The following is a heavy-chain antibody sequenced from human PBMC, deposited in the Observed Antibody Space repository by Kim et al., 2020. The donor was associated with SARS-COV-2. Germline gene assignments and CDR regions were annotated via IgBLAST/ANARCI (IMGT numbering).Heavy chain of an antibody. D-gene: IGHD6-19*01. J-gene: IGHJ4*02. CDR3: AREAVAGSFDY. CDR2: NT. Sequence: NTRYSQKVQARVSIPRDTSATTAYLELSGLRSEDTAVYYCAREAVAGSFDYWGQGTLVTVSS. V-gene: IGHV1-3*01.